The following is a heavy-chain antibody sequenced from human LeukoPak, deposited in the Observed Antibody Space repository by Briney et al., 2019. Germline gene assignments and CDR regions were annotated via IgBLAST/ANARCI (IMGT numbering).Heavy chain of an antibody. CDR1: GFTFSDYY. Sequence: GGSLRLSCAASGFTFSDYYMSWIRQAPGKGLEWVSYISSSGSTIYYADSVKGRFTISRDNAKNSLYLQMNSLRAEDTAVYYCARGLRCSGGSCYLNQYYFDYWGQGTLVTVSS. V-gene: IGHV3-11*04. CDR2: ISSSGSTI. D-gene: IGHD2-15*01. J-gene: IGHJ4*02. CDR3: ARGLRCSGGSCYLNQYYFDY.